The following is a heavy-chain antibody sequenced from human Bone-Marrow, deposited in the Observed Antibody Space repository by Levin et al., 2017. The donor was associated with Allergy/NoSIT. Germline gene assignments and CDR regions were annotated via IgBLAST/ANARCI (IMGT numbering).Heavy chain of an antibody. CDR3: VKDRSSVDNWNYGGPFEA. CDR2: IMWNSARM. Sequence: SLKISCEASGFMFNDFAMHWVRQIPGKGLEWVSGIMWNSARMDYADSVKGRFTISRDNGKKSLYLEMNALRVEDTALYYCVKDRSSVDNWNYGGPFEAWGQGTLVTVSS. D-gene: IGHD1-7*01. V-gene: IGHV3-9*01. CDR1: GFMFNDFA. J-gene: IGHJ5*02.